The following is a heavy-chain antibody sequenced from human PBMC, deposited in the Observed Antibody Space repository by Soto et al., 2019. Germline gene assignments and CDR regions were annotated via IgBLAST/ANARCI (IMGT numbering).Heavy chain of an antibody. CDR3: ARDRRDGYNFRSLDY. V-gene: IGHV4-59*01. CDR2: IYYSWST. Sequence: SETLSLTCTVSGGSISSYYWSGIRQPPGKGLGWIGYIYYSWSTSYNPSLKSRVIISVDTSKNQFSLKLSSVTAADTAVYYCARDRRDGYNFRSLDYWGQGTLDTLSS. CDR1: GGSISSYY. J-gene: IGHJ4*02. D-gene: IGHD5-12*01.